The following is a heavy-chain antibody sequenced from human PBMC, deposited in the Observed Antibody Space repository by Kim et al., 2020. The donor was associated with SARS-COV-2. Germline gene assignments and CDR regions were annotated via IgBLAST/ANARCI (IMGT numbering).Heavy chain of an antibody. V-gene: IGHV3-66*01. CDR2: IYSDGST. CDR3: ARDTPTMATIY. D-gene: IGHD5-18*01. Sequence: GGSLRLSRAASGFTVSNNYLSWVRQAPGKGLEWVSVIYSDGSTYYADSVKGRFTISRDNSKNTLYLQVNSLRAEDTAVYYCARDTPTMATIYWGQGTLVT. J-gene: IGHJ4*02. CDR1: GFTVSNNY.